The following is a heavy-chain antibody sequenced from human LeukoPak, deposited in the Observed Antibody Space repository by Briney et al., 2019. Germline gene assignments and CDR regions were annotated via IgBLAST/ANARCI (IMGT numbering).Heavy chain of an antibody. CDR3: ARDSGSYRYYFYGMDV. CDR2: ICDDGSNK. Sequence: GGSLILSCAASGFTFSSYVMHWVRQAPGKGLEWVAVICDDGSNKYYAESVKGRFTISRDNSKNTLYLQMNSLRAEDTAVYYCARDSGSYRYYFYGMDVWGQGTTVTVSS. D-gene: IGHD1-26*01. J-gene: IGHJ6*02. V-gene: IGHV3-33*01. CDR1: GFTFSSYV.